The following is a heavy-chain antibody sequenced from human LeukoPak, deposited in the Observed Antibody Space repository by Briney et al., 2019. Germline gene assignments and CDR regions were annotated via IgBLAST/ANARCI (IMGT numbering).Heavy chain of an antibody. CDR2: IKQDGGEK. CDR1: EFTFSSYW. D-gene: IGHD3-3*01. CDR3: ARTRIPYDFWSGYSGDYYFDY. J-gene: IGHJ4*02. Sequence: PGGSLRLSCAASEFTFSSYWMSWVRQAPGKGLEWVANIKQDGGEKYYLDSVKGRFTVSRDNAKNSLYLQMNSLRAEDTAVYYCARTRIPYDFWSGYSGDYYFDYWGQGTLVTVSS. V-gene: IGHV3-7*01.